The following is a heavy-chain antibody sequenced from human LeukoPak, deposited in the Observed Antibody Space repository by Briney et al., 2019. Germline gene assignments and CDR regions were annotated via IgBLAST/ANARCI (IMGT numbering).Heavy chain of an antibody. V-gene: IGHV1-18*01. CDR1: GYTFTSYY. D-gene: IGHD6-19*01. CDR2: ISAYNGNT. Sequence: GASVKVSCKASGYTFTSYYMHWVRQAPGQGLEWMGWISAYNGNTNYAQKLQGRVTMTTDTSTSTAYMELRSLRSDDTAVYYCARDQWLVPGGAFDIWGQGTMVTVSS. J-gene: IGHJ3*02. CDR3: ARDQWLVPGGAFDI.